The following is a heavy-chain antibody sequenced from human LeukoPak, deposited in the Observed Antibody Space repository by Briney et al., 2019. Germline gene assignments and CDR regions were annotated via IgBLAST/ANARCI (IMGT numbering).Heavy chain of an antibody. Sequence: SEPLSLTCAVYGGSFSGYYWSWIRQPPGKRLEWIGEINHSGSTNYNPSLKSRVTISVDTSKNQFSLKLSSVTAADTAVYYCAKNRGYFDWLEGLYYMDVWGKGTTVTVSS. J-gene: IGHJ6*03. V-gene: IGHV4-34*01. CDR3: AKNRGYFDWLEGLYYMDV. CDR1: GGSFSGYY. CDR2: INHSGST. D-gene: IGHD3-9*01.